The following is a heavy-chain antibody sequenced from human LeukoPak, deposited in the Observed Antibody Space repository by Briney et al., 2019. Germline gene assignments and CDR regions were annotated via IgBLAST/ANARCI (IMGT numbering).Heavy chain of an antibody. V-gene: IGHV1-2*02. CDR3: ARANYDFWSAFDY. D-gene: IGHD3-3*01. CDR1: GYTFTGYY. CDR2: INPNSGGT. J-gene: IGHJ4*02. Sequence: GSVKVSCKASGYTFTGYYMHWVRQAPGQGLEWMGWINPNSGGTNYAQKFQGRVTMTRDTSISTAYMELSRLRSDDTAVYYCARANYDFWSAFDYWGQGTLVTVSS.